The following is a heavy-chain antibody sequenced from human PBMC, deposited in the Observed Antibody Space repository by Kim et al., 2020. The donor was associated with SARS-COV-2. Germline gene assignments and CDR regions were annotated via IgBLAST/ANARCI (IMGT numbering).Heavy chain of an antibody. V-gene: IGHV1-18*01. CDR1: GYTFGSYG. CDR2: INTYNVDT. Sequence: ASVKVSCKASGYTFGSYGINWVRQAPGQGLEWMGWINTYNVDTYYAQKFQGRVTMTTDTSTNTAYMEVRSLRSDDTAVYYCARWGAIPERPDSEIDYWGRGPLVTVSS. CDR3: ARWGAIPERPDSEIDY. D-gene: IGHD3-16*01. J-gene: IGHJ4*02.